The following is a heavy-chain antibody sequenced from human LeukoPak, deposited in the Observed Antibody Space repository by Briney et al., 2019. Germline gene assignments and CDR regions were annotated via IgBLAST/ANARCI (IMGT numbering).Heavy chain of an antibody. CDR1: GGSISSNTYY. Sequence: SETLSLTCTVSGGSISSNTYYWGWIRQPPGKGLEWIGSIYYSGSTYYNPSLKSRLTISVDTSKNQFSLKLSSVTAADTAVYYCAVRGPLVTTFSFDYWGQGTLVTVSS. D-gene: IGHD4-11*01. J-gene: IGHJ4*02. CDR3: AVRGPLVTTFSFDY. V-gene: IGHV4-39*01. CDR2: IYYSGST.